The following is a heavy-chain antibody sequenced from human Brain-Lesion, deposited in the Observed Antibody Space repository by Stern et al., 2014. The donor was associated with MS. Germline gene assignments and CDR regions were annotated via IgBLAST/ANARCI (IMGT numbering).Heavy chain of an antibody. CDR1: GFSLRTDGVG. CDR3: AHRRPHYASWDNGDFDY. D-gene: IGHD3-3*01. J-gene: IGHJ4*02. Sequence: QVPLKESGPALVTPTQTLTLTCTFSGFSLRTDGVGVGWVRQPPGQALESLALIYWDNDKRYSPSLKSRLTITKDPSRNQVVLTMTNMDPVDTATYYCAHRRPHYASWDNGDFDYWGQGALVTVSS. CDR2: IYWDNDK. V-gene: IGHV2-5*02.